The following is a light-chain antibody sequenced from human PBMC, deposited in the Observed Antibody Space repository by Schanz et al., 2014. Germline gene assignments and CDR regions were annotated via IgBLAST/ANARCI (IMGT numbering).Light chain of an antibody. V-gene: IGLV1-40*01. J-gene: IGLJ3*02. CDR2: GHS. Sequence: QSVLTQPPSVSGAPGQRVTISCTGSSSNIGAGYDVHWYQQLPGTAPKLLIYGHSNRPSGVPDRFSGSKSGTSASLAITGLQTEDEADYYCQCYDSSLSGWRVFGGGTKLTVL. CDR1: SSNIGAGYD. CDR3: QCYDSSLSGWRV.